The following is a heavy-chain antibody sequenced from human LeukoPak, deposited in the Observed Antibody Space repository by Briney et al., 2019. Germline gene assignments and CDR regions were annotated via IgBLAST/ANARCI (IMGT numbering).Heavy chain of an antibody. CDR3: ARDGRYNYGYVLDY. CDR2: IWYDGSNK. Sequence: PGGSLRLSCAASGFTFSSYGMHWVRQAPGKGLEWVAVIWYDGSNKYYADSVKGRFTISRDNSKNTLYLQMNSLRAEDTAVYYCARDGRYNYGYVLDYWGQGTLVTVSS. CDR1: GFTFSSYG. J-gene: IGHJ4*02. D-gene: IGHD5-18*01. V-gene: IGHV3-33*01.